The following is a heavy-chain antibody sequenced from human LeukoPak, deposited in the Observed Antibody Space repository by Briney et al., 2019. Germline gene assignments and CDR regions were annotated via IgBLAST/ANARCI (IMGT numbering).Heavy chain of an antibody. J-gene: IGHJ4*02. V-gene: IGHV3-53*01. CDR1: GFTVSNSY. D-gene: IGHD3-16*01. Sequence: PGGSLRLSCAASGFTVSNSYMAWVRQAPGKGLEWVSFIYNSGTTSHADSVKGRFTISRDNSKNTLYLQMNALRDDDTALYYCARGGAPGGFDYWGQGTLVTVSS. CDR2: IYNSGTT. CDR3: ARGGAPGGFDY.